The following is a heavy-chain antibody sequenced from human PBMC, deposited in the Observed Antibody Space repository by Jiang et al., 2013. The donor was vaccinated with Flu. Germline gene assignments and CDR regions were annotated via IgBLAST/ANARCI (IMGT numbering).Heavy chain of an antibody. Sequence: YPGDSDTRYSPSFQGQVTISADKSISTAYLQWSSLKASDTAMYYCARPRGAIYDAFDIWGQGTMVTVSS. D-gene: IGHD2-21*01. CDR3: ARPRGAIYDAFDI. V-gene: IGHV5-51*01. J-gene: IGHJ3*02. CDR2: YPGDSDT.